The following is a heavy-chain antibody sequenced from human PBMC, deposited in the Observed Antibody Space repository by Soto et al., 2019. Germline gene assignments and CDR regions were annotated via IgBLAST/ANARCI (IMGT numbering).Heavy chain of an antibody. CDR1: GFSFSRYG. J-gene: IGHJ3*01. D-gene: IGHD5-12*01. CDR3: ASPSGDGYNYYAFDF. V-gene: IGHV3-30*03. Sequence: QVQLVESGGGVVQPGRSLRLSCAASGFSFSRYGMPWVRQAPGKGLEWVAVISYDGNNKYYADSVRGRFTISRDNSKNTLYLQMNSLRAQDTAVYYCASPSGDGYNYYAFDFWGQGTMVTVSS. CDR2: ISYDGNNK.